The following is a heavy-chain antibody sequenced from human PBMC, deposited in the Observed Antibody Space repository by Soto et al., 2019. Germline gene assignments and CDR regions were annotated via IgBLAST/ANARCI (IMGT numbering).Heavy chain of an antibody. CDR3: ARVTSGSFYSDY. V-gene: IGHV4-4*07. CDR1: GVSIRSYY. Sequence: KTSETLSLTCTVSGVSIRSYYWSWIRQPAGKGLEWIGQIYTSGSTNYIPSLKSRLTMSVDTSKNQFSLKLSSVTAADTAAYYCARVTSGSFYSDYWGQGILVTVSA. J-gene: IGHJ4*02. D-gene: IGHD1-26*01. CDR2: IYTSGST.